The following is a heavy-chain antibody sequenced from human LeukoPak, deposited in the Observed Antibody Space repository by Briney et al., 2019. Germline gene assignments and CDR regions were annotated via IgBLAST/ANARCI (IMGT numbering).Heavy chain of an antibody. Sequence: SETLSLTCTVSGGSISSSSYYWGWIRQPPGKGLEWIGTIYYSGSGSTYYNPSLKSRVTISVDTSKNQFSLKLTSVTAADTAVYYCARRSGSGAFDIWGQGTMVTVSS. J-gene: IGHJ3*02. CDR3: ARRSGSGAFDI. V-gene: IGHV4-39*01. CDR1: GGSISSSSYY. D-gene: IGHD3-3*01. CDR2: IYYSGSGST.